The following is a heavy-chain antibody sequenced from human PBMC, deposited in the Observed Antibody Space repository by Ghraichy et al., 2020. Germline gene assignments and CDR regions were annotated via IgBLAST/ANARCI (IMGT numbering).Heavy chain of an antibody. Sequence: GGSLRLSCAASGFTFSGYAMSWVRQAPGKGLEWVSTITWNSASTRYADSVKGRSTKSRDNYKNADYLQVTSLREDDTAVYFCAKTGDSGWFYDYLGRGTLVTVSS. J-gene: IGHJ4*02. D-gene: IGHD6-19*01. CDR1: GFTFSGYA. CDR3: AKTGDSGWFYDY. CDR2: ITWNSAST. V-gene: IGHV3-23*01.